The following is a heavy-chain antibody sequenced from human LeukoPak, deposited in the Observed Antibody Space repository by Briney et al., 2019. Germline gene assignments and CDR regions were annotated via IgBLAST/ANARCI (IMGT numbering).Heavy chain of an antibody. V-gene: IGHV1-18*01. Sequence: ASVKVSCKASGYTFTSYGISWVRQAPGQGLEWMGWISAYNGNTNYAQKLQGRVTMTTDTSTSTAYMELGSLRSDDTAVYYCARDSVYCSSTSCYNPIYYYYYGMDVWGQGTTVTVSS. J-gene: IGHJ6*02. CDR1: GYTFTSYG. CDR2: ISAYNGNT. D-gene: IGHD2-2*01. CDR3: ARDSVYCSSTSCYNPIYYYYYGMDV.